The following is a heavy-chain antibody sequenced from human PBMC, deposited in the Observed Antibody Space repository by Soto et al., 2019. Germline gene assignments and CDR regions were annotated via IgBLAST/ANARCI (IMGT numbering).Heavy chain of an antibody. D-gene: IGHD1-1*01. CDR3: AKAISYYFDY. CDR1: GFTFSSYG. J-gene: IGHJ4*02. CDR2: ISYDGSNK. V-gene: IGHV3-30*18. Sequence: QVQLVESGGGVVQPGRSLRLSCAASGFTFSSYGMHWVRQAPGKGLEWVAVISYDGSNKYYADSVKGRFTISRDNSKNTLYLQMNSLRAEDTAVYYCAKAISYYFDYWGQGTLVTVSS.